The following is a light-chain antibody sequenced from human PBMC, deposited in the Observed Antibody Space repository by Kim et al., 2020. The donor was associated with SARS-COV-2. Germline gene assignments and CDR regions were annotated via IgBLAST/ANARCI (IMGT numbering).Light chain of an antibody. V-gene: IGLV2-14*03. CDR1: TSDVGTYNY. CDR3: SSYTTSSRVI. J-gene: IGLJ2*01. CDR2: DVS. Sequence: QSALTQPASVSGSPGQSITISCTGDTSDVGTYNYVSWYQQHPGKAPKLMIYDVSHRPSGISNRFSGSKSGTTASLTISGLQAEDEADYYCSSYTTSSRVIFGGGTKLTVL.